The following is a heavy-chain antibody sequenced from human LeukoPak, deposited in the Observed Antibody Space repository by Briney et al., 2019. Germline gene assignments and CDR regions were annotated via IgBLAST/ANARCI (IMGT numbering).Heavy chain of an antibody. CDR3: ARDGQYGDFAGDAFDI. D-gene: IGHD4-17*01. J-gene: IGHJ3*02. V-gene: IGHV3-21*01. CDR2: ISSSSSYI. Sequence: GGSLRLSCAASGFTFSSSWMAWVRQAPGKGLEWVSSISSSSSYIYYADSVKGRFTISRDNAKNSLYLQMNSLRAEDTAVYYCARDGQYGDFAGDAFDIWGQGTMVTVSS. CDR1: GFTFSSSW.